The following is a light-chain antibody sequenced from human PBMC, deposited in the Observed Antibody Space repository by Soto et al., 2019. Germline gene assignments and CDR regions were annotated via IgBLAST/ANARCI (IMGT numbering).Light chain of an antibody. CDR2: AAS. V-gene: IGKV1-8*01. J-gene: IGKJ2*01. Sequence: AIRMTQSPSSLSASTGDRVTITCRASQGISSYLAWYQQKPGKAPKLLIYAASTLQSGVPSRFSGSGSGTDFTLTICCLQSEDFATYYCQQYYSYPRTFGQGTKLEI. CDR3: QQYYSYPRT. CDR1: QGISSY.